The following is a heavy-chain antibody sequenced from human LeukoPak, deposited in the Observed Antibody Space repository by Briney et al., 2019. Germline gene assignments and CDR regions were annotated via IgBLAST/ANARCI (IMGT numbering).Heavy chain of an antibody. CDR1: GFTFSSYA. D-gene: IGHD4-17*01. V-gene: IGHV3-23*01. CDR2: ISGSGGST. J-gene: IGHJ4*02. Sequence: GGSLRLSCAASGFTFSSYAMSWVRQAPGKGLEWVLAISGSGGSTYYADSVKGRFTISRDNSKNTLYLQMNSLRAEDTAVYYCAKDRERSSLTTVTTHDYWGQGTLVTVSS. CDR3: AKDRERSSLTTVTTHDY.